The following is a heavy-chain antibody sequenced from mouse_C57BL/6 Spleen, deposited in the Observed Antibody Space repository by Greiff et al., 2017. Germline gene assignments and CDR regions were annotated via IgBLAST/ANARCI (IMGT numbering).Heavy chain of an antibody. Sequence: QVQLQQSGPELVKPGASVKLSCTASGYTFTSYDINWVKQRPGQGLEWIGWIYPRGGSTEYNAKFKGKSTMTVDTASSTAYMELHSLTSEDSAVYFCASSTWKRYYFDYWGQGTTLTVSS. J-gene: IGHJ2*01. V-gene: IGHV1-85*01. CDR2: IYPRGGST. CDR1: GYTFTSYD. CDR3: ASSTWKRYYFDY. D-gene: IGHD4-1*02.